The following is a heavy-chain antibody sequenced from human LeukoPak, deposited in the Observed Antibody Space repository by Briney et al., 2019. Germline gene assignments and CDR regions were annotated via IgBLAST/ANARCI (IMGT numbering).Heavy chain of an antibody. CDR3: ARGGIAVAAPGWFDP. V-gene: IGHV4-39*01. D-gene: IGHD6-19*01. CDR2: IYYLGRT. J-gene: IGHJ5*02. Sequence: SETLSLTCTVSGGSIRSRDYYWGWIRQPPVKGLEWIGNIYYLGRTYYNPSLKSRVTLSVDTCKNQFSLKLSSVTAADTAVYYCARGGIAVAAPGWFDPWGQGTLVTVSS. CDR1: GGSIRSRDYY.